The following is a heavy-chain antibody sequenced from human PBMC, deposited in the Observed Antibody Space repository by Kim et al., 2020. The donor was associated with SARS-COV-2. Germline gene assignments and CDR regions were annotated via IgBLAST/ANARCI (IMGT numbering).Heavy chain of an antibody. CDR3: ARHQRNSSDLIVSCYYG. Sequence: SETLSLTCTVSGGSLSSSSYYWGWIRQPPGKGLEWIGSAYYIGNTYYNPSLKSRVTISVDTSKNQFSLKLGSVTAADTAVYYCARHQRNSSDLIVSCYYG. CDR1: GGSLSSSSYY. CDR2: AYYIGNT. J-gene: IGHJ6*01. D-gene: IGHD6-19*01. V-gene: IGHV4-39*01.